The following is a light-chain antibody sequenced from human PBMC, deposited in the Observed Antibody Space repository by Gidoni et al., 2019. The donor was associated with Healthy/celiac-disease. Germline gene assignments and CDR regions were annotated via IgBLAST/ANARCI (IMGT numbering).Light chain of an antibody. CDR2: DAS. V-gene: IGKV3-11*01. CDR3: QQRSNWPRT. Sequence: EIVLTHSPATLSLSPGERATLSCRSSQSVSSYLAWYQQKPGQAPRLLIYDASNRATGTPARFSGSGSGTDFPLTISSLEPEDFAVYYCQQRSNWPRTFGQGTRLEIK. CDR1: QSVSSY. J-gene: IGKJ5*01.